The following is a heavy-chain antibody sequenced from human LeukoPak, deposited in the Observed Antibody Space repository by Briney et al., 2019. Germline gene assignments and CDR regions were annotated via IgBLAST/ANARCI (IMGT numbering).Heavy chain of an antibody. D-gene: IGHD2-21*02. Sequence: GGSLRLSCPASGFTFSDYYMSWIRQAPGRGLEWVSYISSSGSTIYYAESVKGRFTISRDNAKNSLYLQMNSLRAEDTALYYCAKDFRPVVTAIHDYWGQGTLVTVSS. J-gene: IGHJ4*02. CDR1: GFTFSDYY. CDR2: ISSSGSTI. V-gene: IGHV3-11*01. CDR3: AKDFRPVVTAIHDY.